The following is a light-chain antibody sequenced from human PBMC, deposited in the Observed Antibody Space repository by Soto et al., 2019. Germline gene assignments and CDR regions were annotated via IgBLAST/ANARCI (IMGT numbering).Light chain of an antibody. V-gene: IGKV1-12*01. CDR3: EQANRFPLT. Sequence: DIQMTQSPSSVSASVGDRVSITCRASQGISSWLAWYQQKPGRAPKLLIYTGSSLQSGVTSRFRGNESGTDFPLTISSLQPEDVATYYCEQANRFPLTFGGGTKVEIK. J-gene: IGKJ4*01. CDR2: TGS. CDR1: QGISSW.